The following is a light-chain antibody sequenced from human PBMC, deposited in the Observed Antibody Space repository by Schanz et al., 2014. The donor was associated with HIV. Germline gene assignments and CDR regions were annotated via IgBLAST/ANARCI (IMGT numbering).Light chain of an antibody. V-gene: IGLV1-51*01. J-gene: IGLJ1*01. Sequence: QSVLTQPPSVSAAPGQKVTISCSGSSSNIGRNYVAWYQQLPGTAPKLLVYDNNKRPSGIPDRISGSKSGTSATLGITGLQTGDEADYYCGTWDNSLSAYVFGTGTKLTVL. CDR2: DNN. CDR1: SSNIGRNY. CDR3: GTWDNSLSAYV.